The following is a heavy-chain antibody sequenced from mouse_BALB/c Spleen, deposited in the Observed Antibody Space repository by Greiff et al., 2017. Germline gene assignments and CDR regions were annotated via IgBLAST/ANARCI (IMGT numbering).Heavy chain of an antibody. V-gene: IGHV1-5*01. Sequence: VQLQQSGTVLARPGASVKMSCKASGYSFTSYWMHWVKQRPGQGLEWIGAIYPGNSDTSYNQKFKGKAKLTAVTSASTAYMELSSLTNEDSAVYYCTRRVMDGYYVDYAMDYWGQGTSVTVSS. CDR3: TRRVMDGYYVDYAMDY. D-gene: IGHD2-3*01. CDR2: IYPGNSDT. J-gene: IGHJ4*01. CDR1: GYSFTSYW.